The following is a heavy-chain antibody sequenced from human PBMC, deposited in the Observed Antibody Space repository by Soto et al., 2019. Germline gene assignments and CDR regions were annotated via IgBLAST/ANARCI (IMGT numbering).Heavy chain of an antibody. J-gene: IGHJ4*02. CDR2: IIHSGST. CDR1: GGSFSGYY. V-gene: IGHV4-34*12. Sequence: SETLSLTCAVCGGSFSGYYWSWIRQPPGKGLEWIGKIIHSGSTNYNPSLKSRVAISADMSKDRFSLKLSSVTAADTAVYYCAIVTMVRGVLNWGQGTLVTVSS. D-gene: IGHD3-10*01. CDR3: AIVTMVRGVLN.